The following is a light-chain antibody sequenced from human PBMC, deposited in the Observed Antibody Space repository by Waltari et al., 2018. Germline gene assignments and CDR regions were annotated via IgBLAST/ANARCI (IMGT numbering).Light chain of an antibody. CDR3: QQSYGTPWT. CDR1: QDIRNY. V-gene: IGKV1-39*01. Sequence: DIQMTQSPSSLSASMADRVPLTCRATQDIRNYLNWYQHKPGKAPKLLIYAASSLASGVPSRFSGGGSGTDFTLTITSLQPEDSATYYCQQSYGTPWTFGQGTKVEIK. CDR2: AAS. J-gene: IGKJ1*01.